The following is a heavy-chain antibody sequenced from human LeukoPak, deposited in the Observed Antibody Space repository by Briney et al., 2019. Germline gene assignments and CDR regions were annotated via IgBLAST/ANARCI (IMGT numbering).Heavy chain of an antibody. J-gene: IGHJ4*02. CDR1: GGSFSGFY. V-gene: IGHV4-59*08. Sequence: SETLSLTCAVYGGSFSGFYWSWIRQTPGKGLEWIGYIYYSGITDYNPSLKSRVTISVDTSKNQFSLNVSSVTAADTAVYYCARMDPYDGSGYYTSDFWGQGTLVTVSS. CDR3: ARMDPYDGSGYYTSDF. CDR2: IYYSGIT. D-gene: IGHD3-22*01.